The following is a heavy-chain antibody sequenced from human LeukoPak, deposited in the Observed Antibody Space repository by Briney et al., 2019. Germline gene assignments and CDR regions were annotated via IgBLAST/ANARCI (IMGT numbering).Heavy chain of an antibody. CDR3: ARDGSSGWSWFDP. J-gene: IGHJ5*02. CDR2: IIPIFGTA. Sequence: SVKVSCKASGGTFSSYAISWVRQAPGQGLEWMGGIIPIFGTANYAQKFQGRVTITADESTSTAYMELSSLRSEDTSVYYCARDGSSGWSWFDPWSQGTLVTVSS. D-gene: IGHD6-19*01. V-gene: IGHV1-69*13. CDR1: GGTFSSYA.